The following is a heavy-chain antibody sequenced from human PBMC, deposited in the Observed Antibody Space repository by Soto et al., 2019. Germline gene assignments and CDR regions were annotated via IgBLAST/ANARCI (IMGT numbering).Heavy chain of an antibody. Sequence: QVQLVQSGAEVKKPGSSVKVSCKASGGTFSSYAISWVRQAPGQGLEWMGGIIPIFGTANYAQKFQGRVTITADESTSTAYMELSSLRSEDTAVYYCARGDRTSCYTCPMLRGAPPDYWGQGTLVTVSS. CDR3: ARGDRTSCYTCPMLRGAPPDY. J-gene: IGHJ4*02. V-gene: IGHV1-69*01. CDR2: IIPIFGTA. D-gene: IGHD2-2*02. CDR1: GGTFSSYA.